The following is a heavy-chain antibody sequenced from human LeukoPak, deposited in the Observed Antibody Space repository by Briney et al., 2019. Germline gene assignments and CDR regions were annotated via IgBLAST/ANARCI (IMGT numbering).Heavy chain of an antibody. CDR1: GGSISSHY. Sequence: SETLSLTCTVSGGSISSHYWSWIRQSPGKGLEWIGYIYYSGSTNYNPSLKSRVTISVDTSKNQFSLKLSSVTAADTAVYYCASALYYYGSGSYYNYWGQGTLVTVSS. J-gene: IGHJ4*02. CDR2: IYYSGST. D-gene: IGHD3-10*01. V-gene: IGHV4-59*11. CDR3: ASALYYYGSGSYYNY.